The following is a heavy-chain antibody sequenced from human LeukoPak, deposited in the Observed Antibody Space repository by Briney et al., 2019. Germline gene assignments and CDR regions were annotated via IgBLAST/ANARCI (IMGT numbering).Heavy chain of an antibody. Sequence: GGSLRLSCAASGFTFSSYAMNWVRRAPGKGLEWVSGISGSGGNTYYADSVKGRFTISRDNSKSTLYLQMNSLRAEDTAVYYCTKINAYHYDSSGYYFDYWGQGTLVTVSS. J-gene: IGHJ4*02. CDR2: ISGSGGNT. CDR3: TKINAYHYDSSGYYFDY. D-gene: IGHD3-22*01. CDR1: GFTFSSYA. V-gene: IGHV3-23*01.